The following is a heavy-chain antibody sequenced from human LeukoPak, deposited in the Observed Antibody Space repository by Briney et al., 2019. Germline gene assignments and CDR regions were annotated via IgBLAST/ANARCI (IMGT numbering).Heavy chain of an antibody. D-gene: IGHD2-15*01. Sequence: SETLSLTCTVSGASISSYYWSWIRQSPGKGLEWIGYIYYSGRTNYNPSLKSRVSMAVDTSKNQFSLRLISVTAADTAVYYCAREWSGFDFWGQGIMVTVSS. V-gene: IGHV4-59*01. CDR3: AREWSGFDF. CDR2: IYYSGRT. J-gene: IGHJ3*01. CDR1: GASISSYY.